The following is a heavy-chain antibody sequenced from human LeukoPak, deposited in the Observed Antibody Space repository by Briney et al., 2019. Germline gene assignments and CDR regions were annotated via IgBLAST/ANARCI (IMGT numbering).Heavy chain of an antibody. CDR1: GYTFTSYG. Sequence: ASVKVSCKASGYTFTSYGMRWVRQAPGQGLEWMGWISAYNGNTNYAQKLQGRVTMTTDTSTSTAYMKRRSLRSDDTAVYYCARDLSIAAPLPDYWGEGTLVTVSS. V-gene: IGHV1-18*01. J-gene: IGHJ4*02. CDR3: ARDLSIAAPLPDY. CDR2: ISAYNGNT. D-gene: IGHD6-6*01.